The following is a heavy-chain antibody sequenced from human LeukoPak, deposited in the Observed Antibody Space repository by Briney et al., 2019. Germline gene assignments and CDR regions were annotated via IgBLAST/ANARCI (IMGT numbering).Heavy chain of an antibody. V-gene: IGHV3-7*01. J-gene: IGHJ3*02. CDR2: IKKDASER. Sequence: GGSLRLSCAASGFTFSSYGMHWVRQAPGKGLEWVANIKKDASERYYVDSVKGRFTISRDNAKNSLYLQMNTLRAEDTAVYYCARLNSGSYYGDAFDIWGQGTMVTVSS. D-gene: IGHD1-26*01. CDR3: ARLNSGSYYGDAFDI. CDR1: GFTFSSYG.